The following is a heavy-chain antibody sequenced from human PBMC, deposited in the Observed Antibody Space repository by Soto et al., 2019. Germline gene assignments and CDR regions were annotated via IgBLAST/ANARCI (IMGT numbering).Heavy chain of an antibody. Sequence: MPLSGAASGVTFRSYAMTGVRQAPGKGLEWVPGVSGSGGSTFYADSVKGRFTISRDNSKNTLYLQMNSLKVEDTAAPNCSSISRHMSLPRLPEPTNYG. D-gene: IGHD2-2*01. CDR2: VSGSGGST. V-gene: IGHV3-23*01. CDR3: SSISRHMSLPRLPEPTNYG. CDR1: GVTFRSYA. J-gene: IGHJ6*01.